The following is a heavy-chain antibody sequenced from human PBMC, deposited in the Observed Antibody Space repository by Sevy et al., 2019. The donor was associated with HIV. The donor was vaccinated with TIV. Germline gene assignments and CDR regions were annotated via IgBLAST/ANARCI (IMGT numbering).Heavy chain of an antibody. CDR3: ARDPTIYASGWYYFDY. J-gene: IGHJ4*02. V-gene: IGHV3-30*04. Sequence: GGSLRLSCAASGFTFRNYAIHWVRQAPGKGLEWVAVISHDGSHKYSADSVKGRFTISRDNSKNTLYLQMNSLRVEDTAMYYCARDPTIYASGWYYFDYWGQGTLVTVSS. CDR2: ISHDGSHK. D-gene: IGHD6-19*01. CDR1: GFTFRNYA.